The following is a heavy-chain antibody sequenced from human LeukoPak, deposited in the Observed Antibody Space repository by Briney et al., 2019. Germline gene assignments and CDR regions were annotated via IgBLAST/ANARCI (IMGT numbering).Heavy chain of an antibody. CDR3: SFLRGTQLWLQDY. D-gene: IGHD6-19*01. Sequence: GGSLRLSCAASGFTFSSYAMSWVRQAPGKGLEWVSAISGSGGSTYYADSVKGRFTISRDNSKNTLYLQMNSLRAEDTAVYYCSFLRGTQLWLQDYWGQGTLVTVSS. J-gene: IGHJ4*02. V-gene: IGHV3-23*01. CDR2: ISGSGGST. CDR1: GFTFSSYA.